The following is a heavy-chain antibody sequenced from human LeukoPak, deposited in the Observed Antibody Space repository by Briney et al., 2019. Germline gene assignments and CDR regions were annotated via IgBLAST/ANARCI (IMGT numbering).Heavy chain of an antibody. CDR3: ARGLGSTGSEGDNWFGP. V-gene: IGHV1-8*03. Sequence: ASVKVSCKTSGYTFSRYDIHWVRQATGQGLEWMGWVNPNSGNTGYAQKFQGRVTLTRNASINTAYMDLSSLTSEDTAVYYCARGLGSTGSEGDNWFGPWGQGTLVTVSS. J-gene: IGHJ5*02. CDR2: VNPNSGNT. CDR1: GYTFSRYD. D-gene: IGHD6-25*01.